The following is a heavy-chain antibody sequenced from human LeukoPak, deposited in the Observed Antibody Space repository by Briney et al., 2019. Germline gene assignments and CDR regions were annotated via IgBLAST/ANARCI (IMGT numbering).Heavy chain of an antibody. Sequence: GGSLRLSCAASGFTFSSYAMSWVRQAPGKGLEWVSTISGGGGSTYYADSVKGRFTISRDNSKNTLYLQMNSLRAEDTAVYYCARARGYGGNFDYWGQGTLVTVSS. V-gene: IGHV3-23*01. CDR3: ARARGYGGNFDY. D-gene: IGHD2-15*01. CDR1: GFTFSSYA. CDR2: ISGGGGST. J-gene: IGHJ4*02.